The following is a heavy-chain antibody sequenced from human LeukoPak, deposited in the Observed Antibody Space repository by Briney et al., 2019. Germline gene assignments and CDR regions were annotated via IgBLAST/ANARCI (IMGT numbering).Heavy chain of an antibody. V-gene: IGHV3-21*01. CDR2: ISSSSSYI. J-gene: IGHJ4*02. CDR1: GFTFSSYS. CDR3: ASISGYYGPFDY. D-gene: IGHD3-22*01. Sequence: GGSLRLSCAASGFTFSSYSMNWVRQAPGKGLEWVSSISSSSSYIFYADSVKGRLTISRDNAKNSLYLQMNSPRAEDTAVYYCASISGYYGPFDYWGQGTLVTVSS.